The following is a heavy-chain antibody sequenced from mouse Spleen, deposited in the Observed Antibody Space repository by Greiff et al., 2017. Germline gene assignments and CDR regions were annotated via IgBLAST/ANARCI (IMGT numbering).Heavy chain of an antibody. V-gene: IGHV5-9*04. CDR3: ARRGFTSFAY. CDR2: ISSGGGNT. J-gene: IGHJ3*01. CDR1: GFTFSSYA. Sequence: EVKLVESGGGLVKLGGSLKLSCAASGFTFSSYAMSWVRQTPEKRLEWVATISSGGGNTYYPDSVKGRFTISRDNAKNTLYLQMSSLKSEDTAMYYCARRGFTSFAYWGQGTLVTVSA.